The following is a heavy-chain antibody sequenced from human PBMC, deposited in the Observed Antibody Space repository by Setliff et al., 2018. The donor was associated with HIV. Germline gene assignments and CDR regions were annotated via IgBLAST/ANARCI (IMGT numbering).Heavy chain of an antibody. CDR2: VYYSGTT. CDR1: GGSISTSGPGYY. Sequence: SETLSLTCTVSGGSISTSGPGYYWGWVRQPPGGGLEWIGSVYYSGTTYYNPSLKSRVTISVDTSKNQFSLKLSSVTAADTAVYYCARRIIAAAGTWFDPWGQGTLVTVSS. D-gene: IGHD6-13*01. J-gene: IGHJ5*02. CDR3: ARRIIAAAGTWFDP. V-gene: IGHV4-39*07.